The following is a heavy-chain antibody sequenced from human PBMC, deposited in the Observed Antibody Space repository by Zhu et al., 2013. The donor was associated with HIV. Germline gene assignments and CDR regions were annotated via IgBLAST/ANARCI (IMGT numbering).Heavy chain of an antibody. CDR1: GFTFSSYA. J-gene: IGHJ4*02. V-gene: IGHV3-23*01. Sequence: EVQLLESGGGLVQPGGSLRLSCAASGFTFSSYAMNWVRQAPGKGLEWVSAISGSGGSTYYADSVKGRFTISRDNSKNTLYLQMNSLRAEDTAVYYCARDPVVTTWGLGEYYFDYWGQGTLVTVSS. CDR2: ISGSGGST. CDR3: ARDPVVTTWGLGEYYFDY. D-gene: IGHD2-21*02.